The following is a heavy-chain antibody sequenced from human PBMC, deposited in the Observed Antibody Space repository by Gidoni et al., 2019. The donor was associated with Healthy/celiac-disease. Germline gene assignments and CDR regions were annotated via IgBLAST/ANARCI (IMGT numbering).Heavy chain of an antibody. D-gene: IGHD2-15*01. CDR3: ARAGYSYGYCSGGSCRRNNWFDP. CDR2: INHSGST. Sequence: QVQLQQWGAGLLTPSETLSLTCAVYGGSFSGYYWSWIRQPPGKGLEWIGEINHSGSTNYNPSLKSRVTISVDTSKNQFSLKLSSVTAADTAVYYCARAGYSYGYCSGGSCRRNNWFDPWGQGTLVTVSS. CDR1: GGSFSGYY. V-gene: IGHV4-34*01. J-gene: IGHJ5*02.